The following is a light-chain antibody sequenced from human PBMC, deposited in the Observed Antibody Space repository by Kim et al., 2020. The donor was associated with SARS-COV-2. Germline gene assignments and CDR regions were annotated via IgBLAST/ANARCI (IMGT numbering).Light chain of an antibody. CDR3: SSYAGSNNWV. V-gene: IGLV2-8*01. CDR2: EVD. Sequence: GQSGTISRNGTRSDYGGYNYVSWYQQHPGKAPKLMIYEVDKRPSGFPDRFSGSKSGNTASLTVSGLQAEDEADYYCSSYAGSNNWVFGGGTQLTVL. J-gene: IGLJ3*02. CDR1: RSDYGGYNY.